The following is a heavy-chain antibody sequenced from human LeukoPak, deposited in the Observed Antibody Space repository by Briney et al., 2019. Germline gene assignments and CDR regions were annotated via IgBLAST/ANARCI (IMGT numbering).Heavy chain of an antibody. D-gene: IGHD3-16*02. CDR1: GGSISSSSYY. J-gene: IGHJ5*02. Sequence: SETLSLTCTVSGGSISSSSYYWGWIRQPPGKGPEWIGSIYYSGSTYYNPSLKSRVTISVDTFKNQFPLKLSSVTAADTAVYYCARSNRRDYVWGSYRYRWFDPWGQGTLVTVSS. CDR2: IYYSGST. CDR3: ARSNRRDYVWGSYRYRWFDP. V-gene: IGHV4-39*01.